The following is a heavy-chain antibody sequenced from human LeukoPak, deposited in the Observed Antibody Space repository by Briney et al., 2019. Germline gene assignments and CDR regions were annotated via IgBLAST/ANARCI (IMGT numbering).Heavy chain of an antibody. CDR2: ISDSGGRT. CDR1: GFTFSTYA. Sequence: GGSLRLSCAASGFTFSTYAVNWVRQAPGKGLEWVSSISDSGGRTYYADSVKGRFTISRDNSKNTLYLQMNSLRAEDTAVYYCARGRPQDAFDVWGQGTMVTVSS. V-gene: IGHV3-23*01. CDR3: ARGRPQDAFDV. J-gene: IGHJ3*01.